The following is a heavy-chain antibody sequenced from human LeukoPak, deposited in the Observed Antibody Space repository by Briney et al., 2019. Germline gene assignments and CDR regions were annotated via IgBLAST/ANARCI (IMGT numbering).Heavy chain of an antibody. CDR2: IYYSGIT. D-gene: IGHD3-22*01. Sequence: SETLSLTCAVYGGSFSNYYWSWIRQPPGKGLEWIGYIYYSGITNYNPSLKSRVTISVDTSKNQFSLKLSSVTAADTAVYYCARLHYDSSGYYYFDYWGQGTLVTVSS. CDR1: GGSFSNYY. CDR3: ARLHYDSSGYYYFDY. J-gene: IGHJ4*02. V-gene: IGHV4-59*08.